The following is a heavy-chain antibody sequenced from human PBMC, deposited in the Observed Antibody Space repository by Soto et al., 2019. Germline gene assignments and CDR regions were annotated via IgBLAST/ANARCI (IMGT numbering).Heavy chain of an antibody. Sequence: QVQLVESGGGVVKPGRSLRLSCAASGFTFSSYAMRWVRQAPGKGLEWVAVISYDGSNKYYADSVKGRVTISRDNSKKMRNLQMNSLSAEDTAVYYCARVTDTGYNTSYWGQGTLVTVSS. CDR2: ISYDGSNK. J-gene: IGHJ4*02. V-gene: IGHV3-30-3*01. D-gene: IGHD1-20*01. CDR3: ARVTDTGYNTSY. CDR1: GFTFSSYA.